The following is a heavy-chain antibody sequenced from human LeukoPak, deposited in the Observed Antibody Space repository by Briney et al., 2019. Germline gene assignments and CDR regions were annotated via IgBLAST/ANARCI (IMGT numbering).Heavy chain of an antibody. CDR1: GFTFSSYW. CDR2: IKQDGSEK. V-gene: IGHV3-7*04. CDR3: ARGYDFWSGYWSNWFDP. D-gene: IGHD3-3*01. J-gene: IGHJ5*02. Sequence: PGGSLRLSCAASGFTFSSYWMSWVHQAPGKGLEWVANIKQDGSEKYYVDSVKGRFTISRDNAKNSLYLQMNSLRAEDTAVYYCARGYDFWSGYWSNWFDPWGQGTLVTVSS.